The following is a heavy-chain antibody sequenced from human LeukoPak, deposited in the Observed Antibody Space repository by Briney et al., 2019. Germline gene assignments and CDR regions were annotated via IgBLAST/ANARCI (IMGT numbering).Heavy chain of an antibody. V-gene: IGHV1-69*13. J-gene: IGHJ5*02. CDR3: ARDYDSSGYSWFDP. Sequence: GASVKVSCKASGGTFSSYAISWVRQAPGQGLEWMGGIIPIFGTANYAQKFQGRVTITADESTSTAYMELSSLGSEDTAVYYCARDYDSSGYSWFDPWGQGTLVTVSS. D-gene: IGHD3-22*01. CDR1: GGTFSSYA. CDR2: IIPIFGTA.